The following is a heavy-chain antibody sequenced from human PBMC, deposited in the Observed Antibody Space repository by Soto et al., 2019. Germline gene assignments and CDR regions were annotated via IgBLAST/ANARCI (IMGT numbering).Heavy chain of an antibody. D-gene: IGHD6-19*01. CDR3: ARDAKGWTRLYWYF. V-gene: IGHV4-38-2*02. CDR1: GDSISRDYY. Sequence: SETLSLTCDVSGDSISRDYYWGWIRQSPGKGLEWIASSEHSGPTYYNPSLKGRVSISVDTSRNQFSLTVRSVTAADAAMYYCARDAKGWTRLYWYF. CDR2: SEHSGPT. J-gene: IGHJ2*01.